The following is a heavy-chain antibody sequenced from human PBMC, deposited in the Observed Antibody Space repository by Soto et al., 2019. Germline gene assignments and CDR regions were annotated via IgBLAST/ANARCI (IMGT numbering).Heavy chain of an antibody. CDR3: ARASVAAAGPFYYYGMDV. J-gene: IGHJ6*02. CDR2: IIPILGIA. CDR1: GGTFSSYT. D-gene: IGHD6-13*01. Sequence: QVQLVQSGAEVKKPGSSVKVSCKASGGTFSSYTISWVRQAPGQGLEWMGRIIPILGIANYAQKFQGRVTITADKSTSTAYMELSSLRSEDTAVYYCARASVAAAGPFYYYGMDVWGQGTTVTVSS. V-gene: IGHV1-69*02.